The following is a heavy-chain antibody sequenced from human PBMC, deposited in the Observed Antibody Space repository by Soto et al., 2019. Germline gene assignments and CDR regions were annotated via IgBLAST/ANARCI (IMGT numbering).Heavy chain of an antibody. CDR2: IDPSDSYT. J-gene: IGHJ4*02. Sequence: PGESLKISCKGSGYSFTSYWISWVRQMPGKGLEWMGRIDPSDSYTNYSPSFQGHVTISADKSISTAYLQWSSLKASDTAMYYCARSDYDILTGYLGPXDYWGQGTLVTVSS. CDR3: ARSDYDILTGYLGPXDY. CDR1: GYSFTSYW. D-gene: IGHD3-9*01. V-gene: IGHV5-10-1*01.